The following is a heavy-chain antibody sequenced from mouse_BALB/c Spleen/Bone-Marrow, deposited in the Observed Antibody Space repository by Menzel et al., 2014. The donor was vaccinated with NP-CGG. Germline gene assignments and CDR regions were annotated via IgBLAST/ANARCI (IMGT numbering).Heavy chain of an antibody. V-gene: IGHV1S56*01. CDR2: IYPGDGST. CDR3: ARSGDSSGYGFAY. CDR1: GYTFXRYD. Sequence: QVQLQQSGPERVKPGALVKISCKASGYTFXRYDINWVKQRPGQGFEWIGWIYPGDGSTKYNENFKGKATLTAEKSSSTAYMQLSSLTSENSAVYFFARSGDSSGYGFAYWGQGTLVTVSA. J-gene: IGHJ3*01. D-gene: IGHD3-2*01.